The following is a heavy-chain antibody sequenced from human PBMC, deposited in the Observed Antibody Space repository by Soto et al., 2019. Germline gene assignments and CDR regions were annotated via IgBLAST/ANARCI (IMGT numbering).Heavy chain of an antibody. J-gene: IGHJ5*02. CDR3: ARDSPPIAS. V-gene: IGHV1-18*01. CDR1: GYTFTTYA. Sequence: QVQLVQSGAEVKKPGASVKVSCKASGYTFTTYAISWVRQAPGQGLEWMGWISAYNGNTNYAQKLQGRITMTTDTHTSTAYMELRSLRSADTPVYYCARDSPPIASWGQGTLVTVSS. D-gene: IGHD3-3*02. CDR2: ISAYNGNT.